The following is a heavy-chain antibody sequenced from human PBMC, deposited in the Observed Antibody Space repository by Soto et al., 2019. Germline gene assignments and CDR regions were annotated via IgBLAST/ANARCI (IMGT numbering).Heavy chain of an antibody. CDR2: IIPIFGTA. J-gene: IGHJ6*02. D-gene: IGHD2-21*02. CDR3: ARDMGGNSGYYYYYGMDV. CDR1: GGTFSSYA. V-gene: IGHV1-69*13. Sequence: SVKVSCKASGGTFSSYAISWVRQAPGQGLEWMGGIIPIFGTANYAQKFQGRVTITADESTSTAYMELSSLRSEDTAVYYCARDMGGNSGYYYYYGMDVWGQGTTVTVSS.